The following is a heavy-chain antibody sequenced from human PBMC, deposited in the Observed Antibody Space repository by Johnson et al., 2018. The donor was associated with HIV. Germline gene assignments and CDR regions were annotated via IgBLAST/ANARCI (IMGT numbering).Heavy chain of an antibody. CDR2: INWNGGST. CDR1: GFTFSSYG. J-gene: IGHJ3*02. CDR3: AKVRYYDRDAFDI. V-gene: IGHV3-NL1*01. D-gene: IGHD3-22*01. Sequence: QVQLVESGGGVVQPGGSLRLSCAASGFTFSSYGMHWVRQAPGKGLEWVSGINWNGGSTGYADSAKGRFTISRDNSKNTLYLQMNSLRAEDTAVHYCAKVRYYDRDAFDIWGQGTMVTVSS.